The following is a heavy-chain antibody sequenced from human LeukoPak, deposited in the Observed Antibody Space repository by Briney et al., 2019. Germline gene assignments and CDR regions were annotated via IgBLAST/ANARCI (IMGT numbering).Heavy chain of an antibody. CDR2: ISSSGSTI. D-gene: IGHD3-9*01. V-gene: IGHV3-48*03. J-gene: IGHJ6*02. Sequence: PGGSLRLSCAASGFTFSSYEMNWVRQAPGKGLEWVSYISSSGSTIYYADSVKGRFTISRDNAKNSPYLQMNSLRAEDTAVYYCARDVAGYYYYYYYGMDVWGQGTTVTVSS. CDR3: ARDVAGYYYYYYYGMDV. CDR1: GFTFSSYE.